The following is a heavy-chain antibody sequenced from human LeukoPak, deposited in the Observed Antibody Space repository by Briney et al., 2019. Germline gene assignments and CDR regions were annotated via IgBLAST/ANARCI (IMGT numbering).Heavy chain of an antibody. CDR1: GGSISSYY. V-gene: IGHV4-59*01. J-gene: IGHJ4*02. Sequence: SETLSLTCTVSGGSISSYYWSWIRQPPGKGLEWIGYIYYSGSTNYNPSLKSRVTISVDTSKNQFSLKLSSVTAADTAVYYCAREKKHYGLGSLFDYWGQGTLVTVSS. D-gene: IGHD3-10*01. CDR3: AREKKHYGLGSLFDY. CDR2: IYYSGST.